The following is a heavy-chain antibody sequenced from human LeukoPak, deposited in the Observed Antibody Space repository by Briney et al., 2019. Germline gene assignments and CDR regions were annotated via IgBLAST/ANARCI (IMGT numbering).Heavy chain of an antibody. D-gene: IGHD1-7*01. CDR1: GGTFSSYA. CDR3: ARGLELRSWFDP. Sequence: SAKVSCKASGGTFSSYAISWVRQAPGQGLEWMGGIIPIFGTANYAQKFQGRVTITTDESTSTAYMELSSLRSEDTAVYYCARGLELRSWFDPWGQGTLLTVSS. J-gene: IGHJ5*02. V-gene: IGHV1-69*05. CDR2: IIPIFGTA.